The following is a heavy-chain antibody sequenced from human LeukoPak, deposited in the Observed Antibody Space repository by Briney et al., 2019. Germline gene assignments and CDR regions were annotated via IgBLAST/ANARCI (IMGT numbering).Heavy chain of an antibody. CDR1: GFSFSDAW. Sequence: AGGSLRLSCAASGFSFSDAWMIWVRQVPGKGLEWVGRTKSKTDGGTTDYAAPVKGRFTISRDDSENTLHLQMSSLKSEDTAIYYCATGVSSGDDCWGQGTLVTVSS. J-gene: IGHJ4*02. D-gene: IGHD3-10*01. CDR2: TKSKTDGGTT. CDR3: ATGVSSGDDC. V-gene: IGHV3-15*01.